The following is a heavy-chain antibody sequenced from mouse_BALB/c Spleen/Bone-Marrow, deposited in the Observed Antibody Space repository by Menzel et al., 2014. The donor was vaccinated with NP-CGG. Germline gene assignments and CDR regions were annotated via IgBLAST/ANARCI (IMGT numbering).Heavy chain of an antibody. D-gene: IGHD1-2*01. V-gene: IGHV4-1*02. CDR3: ARLSYYGLTDY. CDR2: INPESSTI. CDR1: GFDFXRYW. J-gene: IGHJ2*01. Sequence: EVKLVDSGGGLVQPGGSLKLSCTASGFDFXRYWMSWVRQAPGKGLQWIGEINPESSTINYTPSLKDKFIISRDNAKNTLYLQMSKVRSEDTALYYCARLSYYGLTDYWGQGTTLTVSS.